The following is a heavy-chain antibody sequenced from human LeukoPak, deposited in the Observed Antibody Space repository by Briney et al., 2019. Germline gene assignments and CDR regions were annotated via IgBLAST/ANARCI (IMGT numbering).Heavy chain of an antibody. J-gene: IGHJ4*02. CDR1: GFTFRNHG. D-gene: IGHD3-10*01. CDR2: ISPSGGGT. CDR3: AKEGSDYYGSGSPFDY. V-gene: IGHV3-23*01. Sequence: GGSLRLSCAASGFTFRNHGMNWVRQAPGKGLEWVSGISPSGGGTYYADSVKGRFTISRDNSKNTLYLQMNSLRAEDTAVYYCAKEGSDYYGSGSPFDYWGQGTLVTVSS.